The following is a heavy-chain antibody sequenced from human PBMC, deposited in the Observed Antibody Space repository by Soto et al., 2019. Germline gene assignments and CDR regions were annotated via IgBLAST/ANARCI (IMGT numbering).Heavy chain of an antibody. Sequence: GSLRLSCAASGFTFSDSVIHWVRQASGKRLEWVGRIRAKTNNYATAYTASVKGRFSISRDDSKSMAYLQMSSLQTEDTAVYYCAKKVPRSNPLDSWGQGA. V-gene: IGHV3-73*01. J-gene: IGHJ4*02. CDR2: IRAKTNNYAT. CDR3: AKKVPRSNPLDS. CDR1: GFTFSDSV.